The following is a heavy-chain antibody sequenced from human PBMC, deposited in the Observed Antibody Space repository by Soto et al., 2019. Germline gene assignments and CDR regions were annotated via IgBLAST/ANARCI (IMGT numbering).Heavy chain of an antibody. Sequence: SETLSLTCTGSGGAIRSYYWSWVWQPPGKGLEWIGYIYYSGSTNYNPSLKSRVTISVDTSKNQFSLKLSSVTAADTAVYYCAGGQVGSSSIYFDYWGQGTLVTVSS. J-gene: IGHJ4*02. D-gene: IGHD6-6*01. CDR1: GGAIRSYY. CDR2: IYYSGST. CDR3: AGGQVGSSSIYFDY. V-gene: IGHV4-59*01.